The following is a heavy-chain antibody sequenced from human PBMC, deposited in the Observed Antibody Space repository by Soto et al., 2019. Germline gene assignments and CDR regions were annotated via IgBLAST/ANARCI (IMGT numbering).Heavy chain of an antibody. CDR1: GFTFSSFA. Sequence: GGSLRLSXAASGFTFSSFAVSWVRQAPGKGLEWVSAIRGGGSNTFDADSVKGRFAISRDNPKNTLSLQMNSLRAEDSAIYYCAKGDXXXGAIGQWGQGTLITVSS. V-gene: IGHV3-23*01. CDR3: AKGDXXXGAIGQ. CDR2: IRGGGSNT. J-gene: IGHJ4*02. D-gene: IGHD3-16*01.